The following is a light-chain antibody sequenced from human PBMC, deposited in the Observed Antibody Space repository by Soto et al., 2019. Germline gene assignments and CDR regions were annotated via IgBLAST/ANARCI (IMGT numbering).Light chain of an antibody. Sequence: DIVMTQSPATLSASPGERATLSCRASQSVSYFLGWYQQKPGQAPRLLIYNASTTATGSPDRFSGSGSGTEFTLTISSLQSEDLAVYYCQQYNNWPPTFGQGTRLE. CDR3: QQYNNWPPT. CDR2: NAS. J-gene: IGKJ5*01. CDR1: QSVSYF. V-gene: IGKV3-15*01.